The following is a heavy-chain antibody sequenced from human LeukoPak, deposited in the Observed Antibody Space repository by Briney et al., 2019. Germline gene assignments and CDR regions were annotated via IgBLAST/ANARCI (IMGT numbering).Heavy chain of an antibody. Sequence: GGSLTLSCAASGFTFSSYWMHWVRHAPGKGLVWVSRISGDGSTTSYADSVKGRFTISRDNAKNTLHLQMHSLRVEDTSVYYCARGTYYESFDVWGQVTLVTVAS. V-gene: IGHV3-74*01. D-gene: IGHD1-26*01. CDR1: GFTFSSYW. CDR2: ISGDGSTT. J-gene: IGHJ4*02. CDR3: ARGTYYESFDV.